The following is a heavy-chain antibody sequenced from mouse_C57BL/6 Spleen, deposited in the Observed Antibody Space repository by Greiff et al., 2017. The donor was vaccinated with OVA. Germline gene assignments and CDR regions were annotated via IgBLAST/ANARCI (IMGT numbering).Heavy chain of an antibody. V-gene: IGHV1-80*01. Sequence: QVQLQQSGAELVKPGASVKISCKASGYAFSSYWMNWVKQRPGKGLEWIGQIYPGDGDTNYNGKFEGKATLTADKSSSTAYMQLSSLTSEDSAVYFCARAGDYYGSSHYFDYWGQGTTLTVSS. J-gene: IGHJ2*01. CDR1: GYAFSSYW. CDR2: IYPGDGDT. D-gene: IGHD1-1*01. CDR3: ARAGDYYGSSHYFDY.